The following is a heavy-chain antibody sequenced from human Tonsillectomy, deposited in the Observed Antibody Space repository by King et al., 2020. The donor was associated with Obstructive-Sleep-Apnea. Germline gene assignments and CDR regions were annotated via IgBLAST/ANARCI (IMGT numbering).Heavy chain of an antibody. CDR3: ARGLDHSDSRESPFDI. D-gene: IGHD3-22*01. CDR2: FSFGGRNT. V-gene: IGHV3-30*03. Sequence: VQLVESGGGVVQPGRSLRLSCVGSGPTFGTYAMHWVRQAPGKGLEWVAVFSFGGRNTYYADSVKGRFTISRDNSKNTLFLQMNKLRPEDTAVYFCARGLDHSDSRESPFDIWGQGTMVIVSS. CDR1: GPTFGTYA. J-gene: IGHJ3*02.